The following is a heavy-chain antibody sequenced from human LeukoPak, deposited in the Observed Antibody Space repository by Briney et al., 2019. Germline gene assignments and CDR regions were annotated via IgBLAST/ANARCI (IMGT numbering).Heavy chain of an antibody. Sequence: SQTLSLTCTVSGASISSGLYYWNWIRQSAGKGLEWIGRIQTSPSRSANYNPSLKSRVTISVDTSKNQFSLKLTSATAADTAVYYCATSNWLRDSNFDSWGQGTLVTVSS. J-gene: IGHJ4*02. CDR1: GASISSGLYY. D-gene: IGHD4-11*01. V-gene: IGHV4-61*02. CDR3: ATSNWLRDSNFDS. CDR2: IQTSPSRSA.